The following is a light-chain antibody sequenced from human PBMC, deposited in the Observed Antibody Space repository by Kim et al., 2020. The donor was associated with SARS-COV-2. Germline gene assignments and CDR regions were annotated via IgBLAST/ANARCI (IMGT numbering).Light chain of an antibody. CDR2: EVS. V-gene: IGLV2-14*01. Sequence: GQSLTISCTATIGDISAYNSVSWYQQRPGKAPKLMFYEVSIRPSGVSHRFSGSEPVSTTSLSISGLQAEDEVDYFCISNIIINTLVFGGGTQLTFL. J-gene: IGLJ2*01. CDR3: ISNIIINTLV. CDR1: IGDISAYNS.